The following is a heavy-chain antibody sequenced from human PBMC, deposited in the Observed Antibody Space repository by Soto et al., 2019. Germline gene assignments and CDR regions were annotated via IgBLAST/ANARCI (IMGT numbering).Heavy chain of an antibody. CDR3: ARRSFFVDDTRPGYYYYGMDV. Sequence: PGESLNISCKGSGYSFTSYWIGWVRQMPGKGLEWMGIIYPGDSDTRYSPSFQGQVTISADKSISTAYLQWSSLKASDTAMYYCARRSFFVDDTRPGYYYYGMDVWGQGTTVTVSS. CDR2: IYPGDSDT. CDR1: GYSFTSYW. D-gene: IGHD3-9*01. V-gene: IGHV5-51*01. J-gene: IGHJ6*02.